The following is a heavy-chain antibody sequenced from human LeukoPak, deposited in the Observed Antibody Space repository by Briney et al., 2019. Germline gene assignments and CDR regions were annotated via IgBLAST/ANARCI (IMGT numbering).Heavy chain of an antibody. D-gene: IGHD6-13*01. J-gene: IGHJ3*02. CDR3: ARCIAADDAFDI. CDR1: GFTFSSYW. V-gene: IGHV3-74*01. Sequence: GGSLRLSCAASGFTFSSYWMHWVRQAPGKGLVWVSRINTDGSSTSYADSVKGRFTISRDNAKNSLYLQMNSLRAEDTAVYYCARCIAADDAFDIWGQGTMVTVSS. CDR2: INTDGSST.